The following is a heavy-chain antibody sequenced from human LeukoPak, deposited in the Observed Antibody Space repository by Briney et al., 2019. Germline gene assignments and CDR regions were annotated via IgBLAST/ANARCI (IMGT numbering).Heavy chain of an antibody. Sequence: GGSLRLSCAASGFTFSSYTMNWVRQAPGKGLEWVSSISGGSTYTFYADSVMGRFTISRDNARNPLYLHMSSLRAEDTALYYCARDYYYDSSGFYGLGYWGQGTLVTVSS. CDR1: GFTFSSYT. V-gene: IGHV3-21*04. CDR2: ISGGSTYT. D-gene: IGHD3-22*01. J-gene: IGHJ4*02. CDR3: ARDYYYDSSGFYGLGY.